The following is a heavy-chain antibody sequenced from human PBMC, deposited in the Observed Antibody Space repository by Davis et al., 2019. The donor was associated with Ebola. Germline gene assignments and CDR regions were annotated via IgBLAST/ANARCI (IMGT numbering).Heavy chain of an antibody. V-gene: IGHV3-30*18. CDR2: ISYDGSNK. Sequence: GESLKISCAASGFTFSSYGMHWVRQAPGKGLEWVAVISYDGSNKYYADSVKGRFTISRDNAKNSLYLQMNSLRAEDTAVYYCAKPLPRLYGMDVWGQGTTVTVSS. CDR3: AKPLPRLYGMDV. J-gene: IGHJ6*02. CDR1: GFTFSSYG.